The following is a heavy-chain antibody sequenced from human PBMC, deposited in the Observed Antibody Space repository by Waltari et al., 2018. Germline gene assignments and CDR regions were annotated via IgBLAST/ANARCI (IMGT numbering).Heavy chain of an antibody. V-gene: IGHV3-48*03. CDR3: AGYDYGDEFDY. J-gene: IGHJ4*02. D-gene: IGHD4-17*01. Sequence: EVQLVESGGGLVQPGGSLRLSCAASGFTFSSFEMNWVRQAPGKGLEWVSYISSSGNTIYYADSVKGRFTISRDNAKNSLSLQMDSLRAEDTAVYYCAGYDYGDEFDYWGQGTLVTVSS. CDR1: GFTFSSFE. CDR2: ISSSGNTI.